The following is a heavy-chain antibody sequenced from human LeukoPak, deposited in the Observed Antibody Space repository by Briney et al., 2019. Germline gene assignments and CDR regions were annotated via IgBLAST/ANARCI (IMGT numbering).Heavy chain of an antibody. CDR3: ARQLAAAGTWCYYYGMDV. Sequence: GGSLKISWKGSGFSFPSYWIDRVRQVPGKGLGWVGIIYPGDSDTRYSPSFQGQVTISADKSISTAYLQWSSLKASDTDMYYCARQLAAAGTWCYYYGMDVWGQGTTVTVSS. J-gene: IGHJ6*02. V-gene: IGHV5-51*01. CDR2: IYPGDSDT. D-gene: IGHD6-13*01. CDR1: GFSFPSYW.